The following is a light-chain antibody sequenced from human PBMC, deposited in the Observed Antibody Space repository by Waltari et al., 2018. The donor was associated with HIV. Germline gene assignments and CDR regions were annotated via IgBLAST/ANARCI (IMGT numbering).Light chain of an antibody. CDR1: ALPKQY. J-gene: IGLJ2*01. CDR2: KDS. Sequence: SYELTQPPSVSVSPGQTARITCSADALPKQYAYWYQQRPGQAPVLVIYKDSKRPSGIPDRFSGSGSGDTATLTISRAEAGDEADYYCQVWDGRGDPVIFGGGTKLAVV. CDR3: QVWDGRGDPVI. V-gene: IGLV3-25*02.